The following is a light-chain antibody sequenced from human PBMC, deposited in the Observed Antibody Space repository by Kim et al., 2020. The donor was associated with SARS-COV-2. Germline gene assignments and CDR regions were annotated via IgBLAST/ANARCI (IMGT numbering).Light chain of an antibody. CDR3: NSRDSSGNHLV. V-gene: IGLV3-19*01. J-gene: IGLJ2*01. CDR2: GKN. Sequence: ALGQTIKITCTGDSLRRYYASCYQQTPAQAPVLVIYGKNNPPSGIPARFSGSSSGNTASLTITGAQAEDEADYYCNSRDSSGNHLVFGGGTQLTVL. CDR1: SLRRYY.